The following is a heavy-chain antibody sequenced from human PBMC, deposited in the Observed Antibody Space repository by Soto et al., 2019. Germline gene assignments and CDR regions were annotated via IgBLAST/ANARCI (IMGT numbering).Heavy chain of an antibody. D-gene: IGHD3-9*01. CDR1: GFTVSSNY. CDR2: IYSGGST. CDR3: ARESGFDWLDYYGMDV. J-gene: IGHJ6*02. Sequence: GGYLRLSCAASGFTVSSNYMSWVRQAPGKGLEWVSVIYSGGSTYYADSVKGRFTLSSDNSKNSLYLQMNSLRAKVTAEYYCARESGFDWLDYYGMDVWGQGSTVTVSS. V-gene: IGHV3-53*01.